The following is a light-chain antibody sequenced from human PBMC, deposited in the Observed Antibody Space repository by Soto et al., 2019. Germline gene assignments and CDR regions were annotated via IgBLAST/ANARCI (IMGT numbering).Light chain of an antibody. CDR2: DAS. CDR1: PSVSNS. V-gene: IGKV3-11*01. Sequence: ESVLTQSPATLSLSPGERATLSCRASPSVSNSLAWYQHKPGQAPRLLIYDASTRATGVPTRFSGSGSGTDFTLTISSLQTEDVAVYYCQQYYTPPRTFGHGTKVDIK. CDR3: QQYYTPPRT. J-gene: IGKJ1*01.